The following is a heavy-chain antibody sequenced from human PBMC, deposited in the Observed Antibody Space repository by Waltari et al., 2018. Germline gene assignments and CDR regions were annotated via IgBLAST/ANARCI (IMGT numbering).Heavy chain of an antibody. J-gene: IGHJ4*02. CDR3: AKDRALGFDS. CDR1: GLRFGESG. D-gene: IGHD3-10*01. CDR2: ITNDGNK. Sequence: QVQLVESGGGVVQPGRSLTLPCVVSGLRFGESGFHWVRQAPGKGLEWVALITNDGNKYSAESVKGRFSVSRDNSRNTIYLQMNSLKPEDTAIYYCAKDRALGFDSWGQGTLVTVSS. V-gene: IGHV3-30*18.